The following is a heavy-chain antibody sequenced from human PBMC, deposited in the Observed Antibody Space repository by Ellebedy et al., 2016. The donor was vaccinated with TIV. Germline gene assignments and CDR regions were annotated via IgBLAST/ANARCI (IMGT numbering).Heavy chain of an antibody. CDR1: GFTFSSYT. J-gene: IGHJ6*02. D-gene: IGHD3-3*01. Sequence: GESLKISCAASGFTFSSYTMNWVRQAPGKGLEWVSSISSSSSYIYYADSVKGRFTISRDNAGNSLYLQMNSLRAEDTAVYYCARDQGYYDFWSGYFTLDYYYAMDVWGQGTTVTVSS. CDR3: ARDQGYYDFWSGYFTLDYYYAMDV. CDR2: ISSSSSYI. V-gene: IGHV3-21*01.